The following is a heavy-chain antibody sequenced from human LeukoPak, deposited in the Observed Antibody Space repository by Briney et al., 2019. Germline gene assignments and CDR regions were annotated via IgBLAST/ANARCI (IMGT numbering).Heavy chain of an antibody. J-gene: IGHJ6*03. CDR3: ARERIAPRPGYYYYYMDV. CDR2: ILHSGST. CDR1: GDSFSSYY. Sequence: SETLSLTCAVYGDSFSSYYWSWIRQPPGRGLEWIGDILHSGSTNYNPSLKNRVSISVDTSKRQFSLELSSVTAADTAVYYCARERIAPRPGYYYYYMDVWGKGTTVTVSS. V-gene: IGHV4-34*12. D-gene: IGHD6-6*01.